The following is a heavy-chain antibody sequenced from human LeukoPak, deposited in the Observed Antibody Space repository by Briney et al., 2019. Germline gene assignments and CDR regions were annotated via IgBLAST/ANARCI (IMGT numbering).Heavy chain of an antibody. V-gene: IGHV3-23*01. CDR1: GFTFSSYA. CDR2: ISGSGGST. J-gene: IGHJ4*02. D-gene: IGHD6-19*01. Sequence: PGGSLRLSCAASGFTFSSYAMSWVRQAPGKGLEWVSAISGSGGSTYYADSVKGRFTISKDNSKNTLYLQMNSLRAEDTAVYYCAKSEQWLIVAFDYWGQGTLVTVSS. CDR3: AKSEQWLIVAFDY.